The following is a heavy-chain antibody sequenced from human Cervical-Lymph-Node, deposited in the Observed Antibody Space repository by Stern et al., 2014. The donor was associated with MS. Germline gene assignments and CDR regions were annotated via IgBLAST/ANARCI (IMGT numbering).Heavy chain of an antibody. V-gene: IGHV3-72*01. Sequence: VQLVQSGGGLVQPGGSLRLSCAASGYTVSDHYMDWVRQTPGKGLEWVGHIKNRANGDTTEYAASVRGRFIISRDESRNSVYLQMNSLKIEDTAVYYCGRWISGSPDYWGQGTLVTVSS. CDR3: GRWISGSPDY. CDR2: IKNRANGDTT. J-gene: IGHJ4*02. CDR1: GYTVSDHY. D-gene: IGHD2-2*03.